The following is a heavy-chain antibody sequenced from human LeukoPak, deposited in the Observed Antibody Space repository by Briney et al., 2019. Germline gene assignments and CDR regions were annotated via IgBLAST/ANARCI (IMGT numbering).Heavy chain of an antibody. J-gene: IGHJ4*02. Sequence: GGSLRLSCAASGFTFSSYAMSWVRQAPGKGLEWVSAISGSGGSTYYADSVQGRFIISRDNSKNTVYLQMNSLRVEDTAVYYCANEEVPNDYWGQGTLVTVSS. CDR1: GFTFSSYA. CDR3: ANEEVPNDY. V-gene: IGHV3-23*01. CDR2: ISGSGGST. D-gene: IGHD4/OR15-4a*01.